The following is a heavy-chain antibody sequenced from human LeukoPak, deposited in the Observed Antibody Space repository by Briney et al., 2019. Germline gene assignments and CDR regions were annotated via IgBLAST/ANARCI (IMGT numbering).Heavy chain of an antibody. CDR1: GFTFSSYA. CDR3: ARDSATGPYYYYYYYVDV. J-gene: IGHJ6*03. D-gene: IGHD1-1*01. CDR2: ISSNGGST. V-gene: IGHV3-64*01. Sequence: GGSLRLSCAASGFTFSSYAMHWVRQAPGKGLEYVSAISSNGGSTYYTNSVKGRFTISRDNSKNTLYLQMGSLRAEDMAVYYCARDSATGPYYYYYYYVDVWGKGATVTVSS.